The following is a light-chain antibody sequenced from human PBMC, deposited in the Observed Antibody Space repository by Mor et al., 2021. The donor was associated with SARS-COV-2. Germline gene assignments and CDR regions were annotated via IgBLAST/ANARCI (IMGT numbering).Light chain of an antibody. CDR2: EVN. V-gene: IGLV2-23*02. CDR3: CSYAGSTTFPYV. CDR1: DVGSYNF. J-gene: IGLJ1*01. Sequence: DVGSYNFVSWFQQHPGEAPKVMIYEVNKRPSGVSNRFSGSKSGNTASLTISGLQAEDEADYYCCSYAGSTTFPYVFGIG.